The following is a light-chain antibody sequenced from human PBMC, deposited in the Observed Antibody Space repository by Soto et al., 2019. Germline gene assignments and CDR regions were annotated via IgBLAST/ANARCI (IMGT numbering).Light chain of an antibody. Sequence: EIVLTQSPGTLSLSPGERATLSCRASQSVYSNVAWYQQKPGQAPRLLIYGASTRATGIPARFSGSGSETDFTLTISDVEPEDFAVYYCHQRQSWPRTVGQGTKVDIK. CDR1: QSVYSN. CDR2: GAS. V-gene: IGKV3-11*01. J-gene: IGKJ1*01. CDR3: HQRQSWPRT.